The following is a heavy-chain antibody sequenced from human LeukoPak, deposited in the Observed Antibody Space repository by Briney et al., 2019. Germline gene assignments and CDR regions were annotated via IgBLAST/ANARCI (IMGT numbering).Heavy chain of an antibody. V-gene: IGHV3-64D*06. CDR1: GFTFSNYV. D-gene: IGHD1-26*01. CDR3: VKDLMGGSYVSVV. Sequence: TGASLRFSCSAAGFTFSNYVMHWLRMAPGKGLEYVSAISSNGGSTYYADTVNGRSTISRDNTKNTLYLQMSILRAEDTAVYYCVKDLMGGSYVSVVGGQGTLVSVSS. J-gene: IGHJ4*02. CDR2: ISSNGGST.